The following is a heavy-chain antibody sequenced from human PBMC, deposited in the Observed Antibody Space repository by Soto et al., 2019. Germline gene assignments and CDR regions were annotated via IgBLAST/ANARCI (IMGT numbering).Heavy chain of an antibody. Sequence: SETLSLTCTVSGGSISSYYWSWIRQPPGKGLEWIGYIYYSGSTSYNPSLKSRVTKSVDTSKNQFSLKLSSVTAADTAVYYCARDPDFDYWGQGTLATVSS. J-gene: IGHJ4*02. CDR1: GGSISSYY. CDR3: ARDPDFDY. V-gene: IGHV4-59*01. CDR2: IYYSGST.